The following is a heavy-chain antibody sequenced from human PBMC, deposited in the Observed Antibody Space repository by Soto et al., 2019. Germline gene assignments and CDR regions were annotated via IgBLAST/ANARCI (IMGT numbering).Heavy chain of an antibody. V-gene: IGHV1-69*13. CDR2: IIPIFGTA. D-gene: IGHD3-9*01. CDR1: GGTFSSYA. Sequence: SVKVSCKASGGTFSSYAISWVRQAPGQGLEWMGEIIPIFGTANYAQKFQGRVTITADESTSTAYMELSSLRSEDTAVYYCAREPYYAILTGYCGSRFDPCGQGPLVTVSS. CDR3: AREPYYAILTGYCGSRFDP. J-gene: IGHJ5*02.